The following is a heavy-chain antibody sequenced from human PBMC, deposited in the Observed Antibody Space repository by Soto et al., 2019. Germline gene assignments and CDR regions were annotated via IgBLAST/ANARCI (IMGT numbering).Heavy chain of an antibody. Sequence: SQTLSLTCDISGDSVSSNSAGWNWIRQTPSRGLEWLGRTYYRSKWYNNYAVSVKSRVSVNPDTAKNQFSLQLNSVTPEDTAVYYCARGSWDDVSGHYYMDVRGKRTTVTVSS. CDR3: ARGSWDDVSGHYYMDV. V-gene: IGHV6-1*01. CDR1: GDSVSSNSAG. CDR2: TYYRSKWYN. D-gene: IGHD1-1*01. J-gene: IGHJ6*03.